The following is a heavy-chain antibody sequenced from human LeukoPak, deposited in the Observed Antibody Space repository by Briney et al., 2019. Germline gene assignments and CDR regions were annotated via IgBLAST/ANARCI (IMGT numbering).Heavy chain of an antibody. CDR3: ARYYDSSGYYPNYYYYMDV. CDR1: GGSISSYY. J-gene: IGHJ6*03. CDR2: IYTSGST. V-gene: IGHV4-4*07. Sequence: PSETLSLTCTVSGGSISSYYWSWIRQPAGKGLEWIGRIYTSGSTNYNPSLKSRVTMSVDTSKNQFSLKLSSVTAADTAVYYCARYYDSSGYYPNYYYYMDVWGKGTTVTVS. D-gene: IGHD3-22*01.